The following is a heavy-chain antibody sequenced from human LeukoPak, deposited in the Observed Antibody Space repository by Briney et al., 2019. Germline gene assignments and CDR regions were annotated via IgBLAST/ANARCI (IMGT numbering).Heavy chain of an antibody. D-gene: IGHD3-22*01. V-gene: IGHV4-59*01. Sequence: PSETLSLTCTVSGGSISSYYWSWIRQPPGKGLEWIGYIYYSGSTNYNPSLKSRVTISVDTSKNQFSLKLSSVTAADTAVYYCARGLIVGSGWFDPWGQGTLVTVSS. CDR1: GGSISSYY. CDR2: IYYSGST. J-gene: IGHJ5*02. CDR3: ARGLIVGSGWFDP.